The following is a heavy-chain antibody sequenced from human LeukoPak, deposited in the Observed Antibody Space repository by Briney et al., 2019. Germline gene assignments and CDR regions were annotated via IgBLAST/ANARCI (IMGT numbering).Heavy chain of an antibody. D-gene: IGHD1-1*01. CDR2: ISSNGGST. J-gene: IGHJ6*02. CDR3: ARWYNSLDV. Sequence: GGSLRLSCVASGFTFRNSAMHWVRQAPGKGLEYVSGISSNGGSTYYANAVKGRFTISRDNSKNTVYLQMGSLRAEDMAVYYCARWYNSLDVWGQGTTVTVSS. CDR1: GFTFRNSA. V-gene: IGHV3-64*01.